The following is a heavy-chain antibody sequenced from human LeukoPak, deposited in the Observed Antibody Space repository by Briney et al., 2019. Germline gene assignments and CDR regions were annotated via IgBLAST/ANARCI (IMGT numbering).Heavy chain of an antibody. Sequence: GGSLRLSCAASGFTFSSYGMHWVRQAPGKGLEWVAVISYDGSNKYYADSVKGRFTISRDNSKNTLYLQMNSLRAEDTAVYYCAKDWGYGEAGIDFWGQGTLVTVTS. CDR1: GFTFSSYG. CDR3: AKDWGYGEAGIDF. V-gene: IGHV3-30*18. D-gene: IGHD6-13*01. CDR2: ISYDGSNK. J-gene: IGHJ4*02.